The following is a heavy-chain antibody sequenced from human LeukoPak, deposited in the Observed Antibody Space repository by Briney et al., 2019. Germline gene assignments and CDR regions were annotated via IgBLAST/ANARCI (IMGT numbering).Heavy chain of an antibody. CDR2: ISSNGGST. CDR3: ARVRKEQRPNPPPGYYMDV. D-gene: IGHD6-19*01. CDR1: GFTFSSYA. J-gene: IGHJ6*03. Sequence: PGGSLRLSCAASGFTFSSYAMHWVRQAPGKGLEYVSAISSNGGSTYYANSVKGRFTISRDNSKNTLYLQMGSLRAEDMAVYYCARVRKEQRPNPPPGYYMDVWGKGTTVTVSS. V-gene: IGHV3-64*01.